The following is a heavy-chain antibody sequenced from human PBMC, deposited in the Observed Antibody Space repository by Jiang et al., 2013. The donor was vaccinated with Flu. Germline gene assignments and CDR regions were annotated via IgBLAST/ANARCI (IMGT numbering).Heavy chain of an antibody. CDR2: IYSSGST. J-gene: IGHJ3*02. CDR1: GSSISNYY. Sequence: PGLVKPSETLSLTCAVSGSSISNYYWSWIRQPAGKGLEWIGRIYSSGSTNYNPSLKSRVTMSEDTSKNQFSLKLSSVTAADTAVYYCARGGYYDNRNAFDIWGQGTMVTVSS. V-gene: IGHV4-4*07. D-gene: IGHD3-22*01. CDR3: ARGGYYDNRNAFDI.